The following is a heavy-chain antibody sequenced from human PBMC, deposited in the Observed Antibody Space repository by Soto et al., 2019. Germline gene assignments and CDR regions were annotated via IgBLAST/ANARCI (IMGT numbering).Heavy chain of an antibody. V-gene: IGHV3-53*01. CDR3: ARDTYPPYYYGSGSFYGMDV. CDR1: GFTVSSNY. Sequence: EVQLVESGGGLIQPGGSLRLSCAASGFTVSSNYMSWVRQAPGKGLEWVSVIYSGGSTYYADSVKGRFTISRDNSKNTLYLQINSLRAEDTAVSYCARDTYPPYYYGSGSFYGMDVWGQGTTVSVSS. J-gene: IGHJ6*02. D-gene: IGHD3-10*01. CDR2: IYSGGST.